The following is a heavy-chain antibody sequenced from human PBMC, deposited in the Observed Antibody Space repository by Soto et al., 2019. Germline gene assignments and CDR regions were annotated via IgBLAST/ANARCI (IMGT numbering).Heavy chain of an antibody. J-gene: IGHJ6*02. Sequence: SETLSLTCAVSGGSISSGGYSWSWIRQPPGKGLEWIGYIYHSGSTYYNPSLKSRVTISVDTSKNQFSLKLSSVTAADTAVYYCARDWGWGGSQKDYYYYGMDVWGQGTTVTVSS. V-gene: IGHV4-30-2*05. D-gene: IGHD3-3*01. CDR1: GGSISSGGYS. CDR3: ARDWGWGGSQKDYYYYGMDV. CDR2: IYHSGST.